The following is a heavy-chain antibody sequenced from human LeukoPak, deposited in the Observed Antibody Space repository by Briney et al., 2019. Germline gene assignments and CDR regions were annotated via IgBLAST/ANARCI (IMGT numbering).Heavy chain of an antibody. J-gene: IGHJ4*02. CDR1: GFTFSSYW. V-gene: IGHV3-7*01. CDR2: IKQDGSEK. D-gene: IGHD3-22*01. Sequence: GGSLSLSCAASGFTFSSYWMSWVRQAPGKGLEWVANIKQDGSEKYYVDSVKGRFTISRDNAKNSLYLQMNSLRAEDTAVYYCARDYYYDSSDYWGQGTLVTVSS. CDR3: ARDYYYDSSDY.